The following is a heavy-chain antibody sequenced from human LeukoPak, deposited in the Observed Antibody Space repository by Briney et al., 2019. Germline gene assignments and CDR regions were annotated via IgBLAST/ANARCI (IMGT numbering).Heavy chain of an antibody. J-gene: IGHJ4*02. D-gene: IGHD3-3*01. CDR3: AKDSTYYDFWSGYGKGDYFDY. CDR1: GFSFSTYA. CDR2: VNGNGGST. Sequence: GGSLRLSCAASGFSFSTYAMSWVRQAPGKGLGLVSGVNGNGGSTSYADSVKGRFTIFRDNSKNTLYLQMNSLRAEDTAVYYCAKDSTYYDFWSGYGKGDYFDYWGQGTLVTVSS. V-gene: IGHV3-23*01.